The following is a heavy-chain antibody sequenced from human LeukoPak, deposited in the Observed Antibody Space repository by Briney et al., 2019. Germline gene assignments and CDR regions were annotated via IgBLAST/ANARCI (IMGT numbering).Heavy chain of an antibody. J-gene: IGHJ6*02. CDR2: ISAYNGNT. D-gene: IGHD3-10*01. CDR1: GYTFTSYG. CDR3: ARGGAAGDYYYYGMDV. V-gene: IGHV1-18*01. Sequence: ASVKVSCKASGYTFTSYGISWVRQAPGQGLEWMVWISAYNGNTNYAQKLQGRVTMTTDTSTSTAYMELRSLRSDDTAVYYCARGGAAGDYYYYGMDVWGQGTTVTVSS.